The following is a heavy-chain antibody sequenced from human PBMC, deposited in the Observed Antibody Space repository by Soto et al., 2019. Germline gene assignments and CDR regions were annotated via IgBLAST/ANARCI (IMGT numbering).Heavy chain of an antibody. V-gene: IGHV4-39*01. CDR1: GGSVNSSNYN. Sequence: LSLTCAVSGGSVNSSNYNWVWVRQPPGKGLEWIGEVYHTGATNYNPSLKSRVTISADTSKNQFSLNLTSVTATDTAIYFCASARWDYWGLGTLVTVSS. CDR3: ASARWDY. J-gene: IGHJ4*02. CDR2: VYHTGAT.